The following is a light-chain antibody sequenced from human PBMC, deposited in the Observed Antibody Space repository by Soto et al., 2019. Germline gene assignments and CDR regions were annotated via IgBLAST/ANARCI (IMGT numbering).Light chain of an antibody. V-gene: IGLV2-14*01. J-gene: IGLJ3*02. CDR3: SSYTSSSTRL. CDR2: GVS. Sequence: QSALTQPASVSGSPGQSITISCTGTSSDVGNYNYVSWYQQHPGKAPKLMIYGVSNRPSEVSNRFSGSKSGNTASLTVSGLQAEDEADYYCSSYTSSSTRLFGGGTKLNVL. CDR1: SSDVGNYNY.